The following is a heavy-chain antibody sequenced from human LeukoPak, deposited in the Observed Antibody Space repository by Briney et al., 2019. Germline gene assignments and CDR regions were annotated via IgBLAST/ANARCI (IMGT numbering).Heavy chain of an antibody. CDR3: AKAPTQYYDSSGTKGYFDY. Sequence: GGSLTLSCAASGGIFSDCGRSWVRQAPGKGLEWVGGICGSGGSTYYAPSVQRRFTISRDNSKNTLYLQMNSLRAEDTAVYYCAKAPTQYYDSSGTKGYFDYWGQGTLVTVSS. J-gene: IGHJ4*02. D-gene: IGHD3-22*01. CDR2: ICGSGGST. CDR1: GGIFSDCG. V-gene: IGHV3-23*01.